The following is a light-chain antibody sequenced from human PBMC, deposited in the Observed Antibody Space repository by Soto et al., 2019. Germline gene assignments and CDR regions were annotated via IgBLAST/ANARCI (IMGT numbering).Light chain of an antibody. V-gene: IGKV1-5*01. J-gene: IGKJ1*01. CDR2: HAS. Sequence: DIQIPQSPSTLPSSVGDRVTITSRASQSISNWLAWYQQKPGTAHKVLIYHASNLQSGVPSRFSGSGSGTEFTITISSLQHDDVSTYYCQHYNRYSFGQGTKVEIK. CDR3: QHYNRYS. CDR1: QSISNW.